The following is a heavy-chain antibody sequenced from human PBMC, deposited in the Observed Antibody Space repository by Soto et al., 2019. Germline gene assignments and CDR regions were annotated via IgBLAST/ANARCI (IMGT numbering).Heavy chain of an antibody. D-gene: IGHD4-17*01. Sequence: SETLSLTCTVSGGSISSYYWSWIRQPPGKGLEWIGYIYYSGSTNYNPSLKSRVTISVDTSKNQFSLKLSSVTAADTAVYYCARDQYGDYVGYYYVMDFWGQGTTVTVSS. CDR2: IYYSGST. V-gene: IGHV4-59*01. CDR3: ARDQYGDYVGYYYVMDF. CDR1: GGSISSYY. J-gene: IGHJ6*02.